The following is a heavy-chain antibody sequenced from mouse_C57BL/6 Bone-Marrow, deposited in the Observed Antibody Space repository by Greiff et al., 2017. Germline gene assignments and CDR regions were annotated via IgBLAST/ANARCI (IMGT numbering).Heavy chain of an antibody. V-gene: IGHV1-63*01. CDR1: GYTFTNYW. CDR2: IYPGGGYT. J-gene: IGHJ1*03. Sequence: QVQLQQSGAELVRPGTSVKMSCKASGYTFTNYWIGWAKQRPGHGLEWIGDIYPGGGYTNYNEKFKGKATLTADKSSSTAYMQFSSLTSEDSAIYYGARGTMPTVRDWYFDVWGTGTTVTVSS. CDR3: ARGTMPTVRDWYFDV. D-gene: IGHD1-1*02.